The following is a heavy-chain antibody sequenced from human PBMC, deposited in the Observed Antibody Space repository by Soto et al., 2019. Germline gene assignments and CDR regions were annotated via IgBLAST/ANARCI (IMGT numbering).Heavy chain of an antibody. CDR1: GFTFSSYD. D-gene: IGHD3-16*02. J-gene: IGHJ4*02. V-gene: IGHV3-30*18. CDR2: IAYDGRNK. CDR3: AKPLVDGLSWTYLFDY. Sequence: PGGSLRLSCAASGFTFSSYDMHWVRQAPGKGLEWVALIAYDGRNKNYADSVKGRFTISRDNPKNTLYLQMNSLRADDTAVYYCAKPLVDGLSWTYLFDYWGQGTLVTVSS.